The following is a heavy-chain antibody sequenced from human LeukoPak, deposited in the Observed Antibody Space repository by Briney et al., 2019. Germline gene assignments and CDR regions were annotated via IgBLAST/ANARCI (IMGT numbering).Heavy chain of an antibody. Sequence: GGSLRLSCAASGFTFSSYAMSWVRQAPGKGLEWVSAISGSGGSTYYADSVKGRFTISRDNSKNTLYLQMNSLRAEDTAIYYCAKDRKGEDLLDAFDIWGQGTMVTVSS. CDR1: GFTFSSYA. V-gene: IGHV3-23*01. CDR3: AKDRKGEDLLDAFDI. J-gene: IGHJ3*02. D-gene: IGHD3-16*01. CDR2: ISGSGGST.